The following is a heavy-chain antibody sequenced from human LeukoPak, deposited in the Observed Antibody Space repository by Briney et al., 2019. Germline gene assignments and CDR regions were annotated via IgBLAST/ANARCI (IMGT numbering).Heavy chain of an antibody. CDR2: IYYSGST. Sequence: SETLSLTCTVSGGSISGYHWNWIWQPPGKGLEWIGYIYYSGSTNYNPSLKSRVTIPVDTSKNQFSLKLTSVTAADTAVYYCARRYCSVGRCYEGFDPWGQGTLVTVSA. V-gene: IGHV4-59*08. J-gene: IGHJ5*02. D-gene: IGHD2-15*01. CDR1: GGSISGYH. CDR3: ARRYCSVGRCYEGFDP.